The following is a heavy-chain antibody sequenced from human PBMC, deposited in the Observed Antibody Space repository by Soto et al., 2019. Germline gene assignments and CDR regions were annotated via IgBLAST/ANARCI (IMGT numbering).Heavy chain of an antibody. CDR3: AKGVEFYYYYGMDV. CDR2: ISGSGGST. V-gene: IGHV3-23*01. J-gene: IGHJ6*02. Sequence: GGSLRLSCAASGFTFSSYAMSWVRQAPGKRLEWVSAISGSGGSTYYADSVKGRFTISRDNSKNTLYLQMNSLRAEDTAVYYCAKGVEFYYYYGMDVWGQGTTVTVSS. CDR1: GFTFSSYA.